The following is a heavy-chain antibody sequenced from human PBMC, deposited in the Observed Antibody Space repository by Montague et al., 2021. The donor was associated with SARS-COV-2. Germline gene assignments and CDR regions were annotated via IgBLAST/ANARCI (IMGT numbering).Heavy chain of an antibody. Sequence: SETLSLTCTVSGGSIRSYYWSWIRQPPGKGLEWIGEIYSSGSTNYNPSLKSRVTISMGTSKSQFSLKPTSVTAADTAVYYCARHTRGWQPFDFWGQGTLVTVSS. CDR1: GGSIRSYY. CDR3: ARHTRGWQPFDF. CDR2: IYSSGST. D-gene: IGHD6-19*01. J-gene: IGHJ4*02. V-gene: IGHV4-59*01.